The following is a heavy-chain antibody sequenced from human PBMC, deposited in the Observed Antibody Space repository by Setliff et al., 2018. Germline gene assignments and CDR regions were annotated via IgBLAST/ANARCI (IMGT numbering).Heavy chain of an antibody. Sequence: ASVKVSCKASGYAFTGYYIHWVRQAPGQGLEWMGRINPNSGGTNYAQKFQGRVTMTRDTSISTAYMELSRLTSDDTAVYYCAKDGGEVYWYISSDNWFDPWGQGTLVTVSS. CDR1: GYAFTGYY. D-gene: IGHD2-21*01. V-gene: IGHV1-2*06. CDR3: AKDGGEVYWYISSDNWFDP. CDR2: INPNSGGT. J-gene: IGHJ5*02.